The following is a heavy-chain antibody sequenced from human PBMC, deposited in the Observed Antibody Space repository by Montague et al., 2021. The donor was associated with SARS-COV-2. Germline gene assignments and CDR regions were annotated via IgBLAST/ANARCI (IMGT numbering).Heavy chain of an antibody. V-gene: IGHV3-23*03. CDR3: ASQDYDTLTGFRYHYYGMDV. J-gene: IGHJ6*02. CDR2: IYSDESHT. Sequence: SLRLSCAASGVNFRSYVMSWVRQVPGKGLEWASGIYSDESHTNYADSVKGRFTISRDNSKNMVYLEMSHLRAEDTAVYYCASQDYDTLTGFRYHYYGMDVWGQGTTVTVSS. CDR1: GVNFRSYV. D-gene: IGHD3-9*01.